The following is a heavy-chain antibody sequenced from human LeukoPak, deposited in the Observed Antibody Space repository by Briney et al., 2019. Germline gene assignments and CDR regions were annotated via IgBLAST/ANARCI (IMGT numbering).Heavy chain of an antibody. J-gene: IGHJ4*02. CDR1: GFTFDDYG. D-gene: IGHD3-10*01. Sequence: PGGSLRLSCAASGFTFDDYGMSWVRQAPGKGLEWVSGINWNGGSTGYADSVKGRFTISRDNAKNYLYLQMNSLRAEDTALYYCARGARGVSGYYFDYWGQGTLVTVSS. CDR3: ARGARGVSGYYFDY. CDR2: INWNGGST. V-gene: IGHV3-20*04.